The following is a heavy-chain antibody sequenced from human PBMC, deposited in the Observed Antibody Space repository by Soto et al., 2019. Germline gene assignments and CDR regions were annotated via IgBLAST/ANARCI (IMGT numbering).Heavy chain of an antibody. D-gene: IGHD3-22*01. Sequence: GGSLRLSYAASGFTFSSYDMSWVRQAPGKGLEWVSVIYSGGSTYYADSVKGRFTISRDNSKNTLYLQMNSLRAEDTAVYYCARGASSGYYFFDYWGQGTLVTVSS. V-gene: IGHV3-66*01. CDR2: IYSGGST. CDR3: ARGASSGYYFFDY. J-gene: IGHJ4*02. CDR1: GFTFSSYD.